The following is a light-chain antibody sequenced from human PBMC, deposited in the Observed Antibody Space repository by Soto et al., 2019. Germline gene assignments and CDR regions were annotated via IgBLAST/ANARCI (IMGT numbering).Light chain of an antibody. J-gene: IGLJ1*01. CDR3: FSYAGSGTTL. CDR2: DVS. CDR1: SSNVGNFNV. V-gene: IGLV2-23*02. Sequence: QSVLTQPASVSGSPGQSITISCTGTSSNVGNFNVVSWYQQHPGKAPKVIIYDVSERPSGVSHRFSGSRSGNTASLTISGLQAEDDAHYYCFSYAGSGTTLFGNATKVTV.